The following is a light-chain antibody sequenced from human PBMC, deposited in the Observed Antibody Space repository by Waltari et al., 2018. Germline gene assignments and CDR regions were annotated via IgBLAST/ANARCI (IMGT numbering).Light chain of an antibody. V-gene: IGKV3-11*01. CDR3: QQRSNWPPYT. J-gene: IGKJ2*01. CDR1: QSVSSY. CDR2: VAS. Sequence: EIVLTQSPATLSLSPGERATLPCRASQSVSSYLAWYQQKPGQAPRLLIYVASNRATGIPARFSGSGSGTDFTLTISSLEPEDFAVYYCQQRSNWPPYTFGQGTKLEIK.